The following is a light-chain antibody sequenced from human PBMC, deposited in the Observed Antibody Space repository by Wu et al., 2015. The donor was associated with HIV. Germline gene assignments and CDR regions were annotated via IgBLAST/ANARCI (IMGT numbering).Light chain of an antibody. V-gene: IGKV3-15*01. CDR3: QQRSNSPLT. CDR1: QSVSSN. J-gene: IGKJ5*01. CDR2: GAS. Sequence: EIVMTQSPATLSVSPGERATLSCRASQSVSSNLAWYQQKPGQAPRLLIYGASTRATGIPARFSGSGSGTEFTLTISSLDPEDFAVYYCQQRSNSPLTFGQGTRLEIK.